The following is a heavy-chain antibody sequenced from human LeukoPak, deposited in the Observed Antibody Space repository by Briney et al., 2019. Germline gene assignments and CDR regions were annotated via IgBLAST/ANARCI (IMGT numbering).Heavy chain of an antibody. J-gene: IGHJ4*02. Sequence: GASVKVSCKASGGTFSSYAISWVRQAPGQGLEWMGGIIPIFGTANYAQKFQGRVTITADESTSTAYMELSSLRSEDTAVYYCARASYYGSGSYYNYYFDYWGQGTLVTVSS. D-gene: IGHD3-10*01. CDR1: GGTFSSYA. V-gene: IGHV1-69*13. CDR3: ARASYYGSGSYYNYYFDY. CDR2: IIPIFGTA.